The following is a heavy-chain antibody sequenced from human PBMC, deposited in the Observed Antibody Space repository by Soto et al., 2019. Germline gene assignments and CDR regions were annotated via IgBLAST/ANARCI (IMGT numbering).Heavy chain of an antibody. CDR2: IRSKGYGGTT. Sequence: QPGGSLRLSCTGSGFTFGDFGMSWFRQAPGKGLEWLSFIRSKGYGGTTESAASVRGRFITSRDDSKSIAYLQMNSLKTEDTAVYYCASLTSWPQEYYYGMDVWGQGTTVTVSS. V-gene: IGHV3-49*03. J-gene: IGHJ6*02. D-gene: IGHD2-2*01. CDR1: GFTFGDFG. CDR3: ASLTSWPQEYYYGMDV.